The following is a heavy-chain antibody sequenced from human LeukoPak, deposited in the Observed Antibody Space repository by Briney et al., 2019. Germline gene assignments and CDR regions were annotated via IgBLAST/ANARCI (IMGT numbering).Heavy chain of an antibody. Sequence: GGSLRLSCEVFGFTFSTSAMSWVRQAPGKGLEWVSGIRASDDTTYYVDSVKGRFTVSRDNSKNTLYPQTNSLRVDDTAVYYCRFYTSGSDYWGQGTLVTVSS. D-gene: IGHD3-22*01. J-gene: IGHJ4*02. CDR2: IRASDDTT. CDR1: GFTFSTSA. CDR3: RFYTSGSDY. V-gene: IGHV3-23*01.